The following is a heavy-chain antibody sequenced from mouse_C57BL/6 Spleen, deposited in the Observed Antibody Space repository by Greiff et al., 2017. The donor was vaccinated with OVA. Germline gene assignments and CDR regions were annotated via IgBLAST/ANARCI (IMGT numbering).Heavy chain of an antibody. J-gene: IGHJ1*03. D-gene: IGHD1-1*01. CDR1: GYTFTSYG. CDR3: AREGHYGSSSWYFDV. Sequence: VKLVESGAELARPGASVKLSCKASGYTFTSYGISWVKQRTGQGLEWIGEIYPRSGNTYYNEKFKGKATLTADKSSSTAYMELRSLTSEDSAVYFCAREGHYGSSSWYFDVWGTGTTVTVSS. V-gene: IGHV1-81*01. CDR2: IYPRSGNT.